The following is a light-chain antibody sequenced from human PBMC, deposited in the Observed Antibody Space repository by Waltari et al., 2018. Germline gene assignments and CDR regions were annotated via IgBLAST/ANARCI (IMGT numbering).Light chain of an antibody. CDR1: GSNIGAGYA. V-gene: IGLV1-40*01. CDR2: GST. Sequence: QSVLTQPPSVSGAPGQRVTISCTGSGSNIGAGYAVHWSQQLPRAAPKLLIYGSTSRPLGVPARFFGSTSGTSASLAITGLQAEDEADYYCQSYDTSLSVVFGGGTKLTVL. CDR3: QSYDTSLSVV. J-gene: IGLJ3*02.